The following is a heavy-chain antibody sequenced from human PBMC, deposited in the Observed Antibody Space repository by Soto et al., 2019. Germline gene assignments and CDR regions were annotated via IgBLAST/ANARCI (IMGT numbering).Heavy chain of an antibody. J-gene: IGHJ4*02. CDR2: IRCKDYGGTT. CDR1: GFNFGDYA. CDR3: CRGMYTPYDTWTVSFYX. V-gene: IGHV3-49*03. D-gene: IGHD3-22*01. Sequence: GGSLRLSCATSGFNFGDYAMTWFRHAPGKGLAWLCFIRCKDYGGTTEYAESVRGRFTISRYDYKRIAYLQMAILKTEDTAIYSRCRGMYTPYDTWTVSFYXWGQGTPFTVSX.